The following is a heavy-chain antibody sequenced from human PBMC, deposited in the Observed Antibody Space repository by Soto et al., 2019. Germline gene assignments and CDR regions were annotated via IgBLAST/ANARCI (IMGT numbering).Heavy chain of an antibody. Sequence: SETLSLTCTVSGGSISSYYWSWIRQPPGKGPEWIGYIYYSGSINYNPSLKSRVTISVDTSKNQFSLHLNSVTPEDTAVYYCVRLIGNSWLDFWGQGTLVTVSS. CDR3: VRLIGNSWLDF. D-gene: IGHD1-26*01. CDR2: IYYSGSI. V-gene: IGHV4-59*12. J-gene: IGHJ5*01. CDR1: GGSISSYY.